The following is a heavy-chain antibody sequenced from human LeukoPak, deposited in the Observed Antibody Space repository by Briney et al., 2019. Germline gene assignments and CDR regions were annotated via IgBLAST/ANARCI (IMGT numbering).Heavy chain of an antibody. J-gene: IGHJ6*02. CDR3: ARGSGGYYYYGMDV. V-gene: IGHV4-34*01. CDR1: GGSFSGYY. Sequence: SETLSLTCAVYGGSFSGYYWSWIRQPPGKGLEWIGEINHSGSTNYNPSLKSRVTISVDTSKNQFSLKLSSVTAADTAVYYRARGSGGYYYYGMDVWGQGTTVTVSS. CDR2: INHSGST.